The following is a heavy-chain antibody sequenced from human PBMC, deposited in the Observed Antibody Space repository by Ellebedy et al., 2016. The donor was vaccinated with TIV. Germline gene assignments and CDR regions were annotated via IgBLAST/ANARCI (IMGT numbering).Heavy chain of an antibody. D-gene: IGHD3-16*01. CDR2: NSSSGGA. CDR1: NGSISGSF. J-gene: IGHJ5*02. Sequence: MPSETLSLTCTVSNGSISGSFWSWVRQPPGKGLEWIGYNSSSGGAKNSPSLKSRATISLDTSKNQFSLQLSSVTAADTAVYHCARKIGESWFDPWGQGTLVTVSS. CDR3: ARKIGESWFDP. V-gene: IGHV4-59*08.